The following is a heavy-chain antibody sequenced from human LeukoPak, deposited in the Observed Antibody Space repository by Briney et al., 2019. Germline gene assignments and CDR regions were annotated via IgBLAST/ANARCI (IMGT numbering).Heavy chain of an antibody. J-gene: IGHJ6*03. V-gene: IGHV3-30*02. CDR3: AKAARRPFYYYYHYMDV. CDR2: IRYDGSNK. Sequence: PGGSLRLSCAASGFTFSSYGMHWVRQAPGKGLEWVAFIRYDGSNKYYADSVKGRFTISRDNSKNTLYLQMNSLRAEDTAVYYCAKAARRPFYYYYHYMDVWGKGTTVTVCS. CDR1: GFTFSSYG.